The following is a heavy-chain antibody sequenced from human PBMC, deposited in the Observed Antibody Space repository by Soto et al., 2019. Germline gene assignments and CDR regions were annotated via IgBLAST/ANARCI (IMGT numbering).Heavy chain of an antibody. J-gene: IGHJ4*02. CDR3: ARGPGTMAKIDY. D-gene: IGHD3-10*01. V-gene: IGHV4-31*03. Sequence: SETLSLTCTVSGGSISSGGYYWSWIRQHPGKGLEWIGYIYYSGSTYYNPSLKSRVTISVDTSKNQFSLELSSATAADTAVYYCARGPGTMAKIDYWGQGTLVTVSS. CDR1: GGSISSGGYY. CDR2: IYYSGST.